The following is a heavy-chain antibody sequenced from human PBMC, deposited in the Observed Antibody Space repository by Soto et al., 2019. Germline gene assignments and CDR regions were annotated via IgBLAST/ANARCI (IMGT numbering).Heavy chain of an antibody. Sequence: LRLSCAASGLTFSSYAMHWVRQAPGKGLEWVAVISYDGSNKYYADSVKGRFTISRDNSKNTLYLQMNSLRAEDTAVYYCARDGHTDYGDYVEYFAYWGQGTLVTVSS. D-gene: IGHD4-17*01. CDR1: GLTFSSYA. J-gene: IGHJ4*02. CDR2: ISYDGSNK. CDR3: ARDGHTDYGDYVEYFAY. V-gene: IGHV3-30-3*01.